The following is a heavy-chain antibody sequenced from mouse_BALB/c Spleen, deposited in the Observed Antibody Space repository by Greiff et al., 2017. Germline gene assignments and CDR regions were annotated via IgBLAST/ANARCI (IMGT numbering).Heavy chain of an antibody. J-gene: IGHJ3*01. D-gene: IGHD2-1*01. CDR1: GYTFTSYW. CDR3: ARYGNFAY. CDR2: INPSNVRT. V-gene: IGHV1S81*02. Sequence: QVQLQQPGAELVKPGASVKLSCKASGYTFTSYWMHWVKQRPGQGLEWIGEINPSNVRTNYNEKFKSKATLTVDKSSSTAYMQLSSLTSEDSAVYYCARYGNFAYWGQGTLVTVSA.